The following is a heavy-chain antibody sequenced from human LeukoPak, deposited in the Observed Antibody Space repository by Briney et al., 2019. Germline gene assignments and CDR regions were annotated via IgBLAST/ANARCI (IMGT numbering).Heavy chain of an antibody. CDR3: ASPMGGLRPGYYYMDV. CDR2: ISAYNGNT. CDR1: GYTFTSYG. Sequence: ASVKVSCKASGYTFTSYGISWVRQAPGQGLEWMGWISAYNGNTNYAQKLQGRVTMTTDTSTSTAYMEPRSLRSEDTAVYYCASPMGGLRPGYYYMDVWGKGTTVTVSS. J-gene: IGHJ6*03. V-gene: IGHV1-18*01. D-gene: IGHD4-17*01.